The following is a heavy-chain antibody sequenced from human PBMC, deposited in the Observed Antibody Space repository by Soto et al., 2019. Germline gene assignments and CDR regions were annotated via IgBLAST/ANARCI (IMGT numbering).Heavy chain of an antibody. Sequence: QVQLQQWGAGLLKPSETLSLTCAVSGGSFSGYYWSWIRQPPGKGLEWIGEINHSGSTNYNPSLKSRVTIAVDTSKNQFSLKLSSLTAADTALYYCARAPSCSWLDYWGQGTLVTVSS. J-gene: IGHJ4*02. CDR2: INHSGST. V-gene: IGHV4-34*01. CDR1: GGSFSGYY. CDR3: ARAPSCSWLDY. D-gene: IGHD6-13*01.